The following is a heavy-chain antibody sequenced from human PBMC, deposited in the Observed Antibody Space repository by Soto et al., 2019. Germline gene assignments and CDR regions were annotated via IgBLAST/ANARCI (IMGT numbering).Heavy chain of an antibody. CDR1: GGTFSSYA. CDR3: ARTVAGGGWFDP. D-gene: IGHD4-4*01. CDR2: IIPIFGTA. Sequence: QVQLVQSGAEVKKPGSSVKVSCKASGGTFSSYAISWVRQAPGQGLEWMGGIIPIFGTANYAQKFQGRVKITADESTSTAYMELSSLGSEDTAVYCCARTVAGGGWFDPWGQGTLVTVSS. V-gene: IGHV1-69*01. J-gene: IGHJ5*02.